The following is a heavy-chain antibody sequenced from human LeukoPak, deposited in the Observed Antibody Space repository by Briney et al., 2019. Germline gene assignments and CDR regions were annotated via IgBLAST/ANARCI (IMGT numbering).Heavy chain of an antibody. CDR1: GFTFSNYA. CDR2: INWSGEKT. V-gene: IGHV3-23*01. J-gene: IGHJ3*02. D-gene: IGHD5-24*01. Sequence: GGSLRLSCAASGFTFSNYAMSWVRQAPGKGLEWVSGINWSGEKTSYADSVKGRFTISRDNSRNTLYLQMNSLRVEDTAVYYCARGFDGYYGFDIWGQGTMVTVSS. CDR3: ARGFDGYYGFDI.